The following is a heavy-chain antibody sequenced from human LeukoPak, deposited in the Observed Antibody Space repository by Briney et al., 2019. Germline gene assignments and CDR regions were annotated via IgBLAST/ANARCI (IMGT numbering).Heavy chain of an antibody. Sequence: VASVKVSCKASGYIFINYWMYWVRQAPGQGLEWMGLISPTGGNTNFAQNFQGRVTMTRDMSTSTDYMELRRLRSEDTAVYYCARGPHLRTYDSSSPAALDFWGQGTMVTVSS. CDR1: GYIFINYW. CDR2: ISPTGGNT. J-gene: IGHJ3*01. CDR3: ARGPHLRTYDSSSPAALDF. D-gene: IGHD3-22*01. V-gene: IGHV1-46*01.